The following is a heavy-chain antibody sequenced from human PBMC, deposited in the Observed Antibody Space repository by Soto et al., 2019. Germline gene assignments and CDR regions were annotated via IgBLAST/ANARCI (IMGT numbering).Heavy chain of an antibody. V-gene: IGHV3-7*01. CDR2: IKQDGSEK. Sequence: PGGSLRLSCTASGFTFGDYAMSWFRQAPGEGQGLRRGLEWVANIKQDGSEKYYVDSVKGRFTISRDNAKNSLYLQMNSLRAEDTAVYYCARDKGGGRNTAAATFDIWGQGTMVTVSS. CDR3: ARDKGGGRNTAAATFDI. CDR1: GFTFGDYA. J-gene: IGHJ3*02. D-gene: IGHD6-13*01.